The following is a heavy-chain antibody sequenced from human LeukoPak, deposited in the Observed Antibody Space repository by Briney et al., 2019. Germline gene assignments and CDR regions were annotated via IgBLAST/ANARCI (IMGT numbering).Heavy chain of an antibody. J-gene: IGHJ5*02. CDR2: MNPNSGNT. V-gene: IGHV1-8*01. CDR3: ARDSGNQGITIFGS. CDR1: GYTFTSYD. D-gene: IGHD3-3*01. Sequence: GASVKVSCKASGYTFTSYDINWVRQAPGQGLEWMGWMNPNSGNTGYAQKFQGRVTMTRDTSISTAYMELSRLRSDDTAVYYCARDSGNQGITIFGSWGQGTLVTVSS.